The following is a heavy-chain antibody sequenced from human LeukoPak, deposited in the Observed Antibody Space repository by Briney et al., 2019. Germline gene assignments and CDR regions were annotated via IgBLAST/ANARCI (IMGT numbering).Heavy chain of an antibody. D-gene: IGHD6-13*01. J-gene: IGHJ4*02. CDR3: AKTTNSSWWGYFDY. CDR1: GFIFENYW. CDR2: IEQDGSEK. V-gene: IGHV3-7*01. Sequence: GGSLRLSCAASGFIFENYWMNWVRQAPGKGLEWVANIEQDGSEKYYVDSVKGRFTISRDNARNSLYLQMNSLRAEDTAVYYCAKTTNSSWWGYFDYWGQGTLVTVSS.